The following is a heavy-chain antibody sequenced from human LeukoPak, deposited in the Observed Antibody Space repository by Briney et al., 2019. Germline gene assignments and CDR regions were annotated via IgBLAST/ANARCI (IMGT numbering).Heavy chain of an antibody. CDR3: ARGAQLVTDDAFDI. CDR2: INAGNGNT. D-gene: IGHD6-13*01. Sequence: GASVKVSCKASGYTFTSYVMHWVRQAPGQGLEWMGWINAGNGNTKYSQKFQGRVTMTRNTSISTAYMELSSLRSEDTAVYYCARGAQLVTDDAFDIWGQGTMVTVSS. CDR1: GYTFTSYV. V-gene: IGHV1-3*01. J-gene: IGHJ3*02.